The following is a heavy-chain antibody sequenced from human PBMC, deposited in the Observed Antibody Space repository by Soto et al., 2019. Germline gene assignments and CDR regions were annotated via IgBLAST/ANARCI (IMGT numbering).Heavy chain of an antibody. Sequence: GASVKVSCKASGYTFTSYGISWVRQAPGQGLEWMGWISAYNGNTNYAQKIQGRVTMTTDTSTSTAYMELWSLSSDDTAVYYCARVNLGGIVATAPPGYMDVWGKGTTVTVSS. CDR1: GYTFTSYG. D-gene: IGHD5-12*01. V-gene: IGHV1-18*01. CDR2: ISAYNGNT. J-gene: IGHJ6*03. CDR3: ARVNLGGIVATAPPGYMDV.